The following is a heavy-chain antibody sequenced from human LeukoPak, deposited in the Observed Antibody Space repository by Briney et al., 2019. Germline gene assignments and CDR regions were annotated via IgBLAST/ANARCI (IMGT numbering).Heavy chain of an antibody. V-gene: IGHV1-69*04. Sequence: SVKVSCKASGGTLSSYAISWVRQPPGQGLDWMGRIIPILGIANYAQKFQGRVTITADKSTSTAYMELSSLRSEDTAVYYCASDQRGYYDSSGPAADYWGQGTLVTVSS. CDR1: GGTLSSYA. CDR2: IIPILGIA. J-gene: IGHJ4*02. CDR3: ASDQRGYYDSSGPAADY. D-gene: IGHD3-22*01.